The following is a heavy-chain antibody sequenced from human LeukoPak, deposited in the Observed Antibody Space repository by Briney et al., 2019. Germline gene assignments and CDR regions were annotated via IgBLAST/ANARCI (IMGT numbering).Heavy chain of an antibody. D-gene: IGHD3-9*01. CDR3: ARARMYYDILPDY. CDR1: GYTFTGYY. CDR2: INPNSGGT. Sequence: GASVKVSCKASGYTFTGYYMHWVRQAPGRGLEWMGWINPNSGGTNYAQKFQGRVTMTRDTSISTAYMELSRLRSDDTAVYYCARARMYYDILPDYWGQGTLVTVSS. V-gene: IGHV1-2*02. J-gene: IGHJ4*02.